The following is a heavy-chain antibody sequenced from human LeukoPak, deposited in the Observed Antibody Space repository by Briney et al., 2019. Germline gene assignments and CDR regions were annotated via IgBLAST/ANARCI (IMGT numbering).Heavy chain of an antibody. D-gene: IGHD2-2*01. V-gene: IGHV4-34*01. Sequence: PSETLSLTCAVYGGSFSGYYWSWIRQPPGKGLEWIGEINHSGSTNYNPSLKSRATISVDTSKNQFSLKLSSVTAADTAVYYCARGVRGVPAAKFDYWGQGTLVTASS. CDR2: INHSGST. CDR1: GGSFSGYY. CDR3: ARGVRGVPAAKFDY. J-gene: IGHJ4*02.